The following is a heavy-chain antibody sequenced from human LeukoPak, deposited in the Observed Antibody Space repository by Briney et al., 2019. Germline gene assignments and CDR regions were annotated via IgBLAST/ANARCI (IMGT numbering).Heavy chain of an antibody. CDR3: SLVVVVPAAMGKYNWFDP. V-gene: IGHV5-51*01. D-gene: IGHD2-2*01. J-gene: IGHJ5*02. CDR1: GYSFISYW. Sequence: GESLKISCKGPGYSFISYWIGWVRQMPGRGLEWMGIIYPGDSDTRYSPSFQGQVTISADKSISTAYLQWSSLKASDTAMYYCSLVVVVPAAMGKYNWFDPWGQGTLVTVSS. CDR2: IYPGDSDT.